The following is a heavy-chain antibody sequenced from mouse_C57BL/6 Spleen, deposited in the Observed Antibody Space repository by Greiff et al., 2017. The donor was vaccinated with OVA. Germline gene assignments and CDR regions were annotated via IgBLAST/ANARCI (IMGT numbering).Heavy chain of an antibody. D-gene: IGHD4-1*01. CDR3: ARGAWGAWFAY. V-gene: IGHV3-6*01. CDR2: ISYDGSN. CDR1: GYSITSGYY. J-gene: IGHJ3*01. Sequence: EVQVVESGPGLVKPSQSLSLTCSVTGYSITSGYYWNWIRQFPGNKLEWMGYISYDGSNNYNPSLKNRISITRDTSKNQFFLKLNSVTTEDTATYYCARGAWGAWFAYWGQGTLVTVSA.